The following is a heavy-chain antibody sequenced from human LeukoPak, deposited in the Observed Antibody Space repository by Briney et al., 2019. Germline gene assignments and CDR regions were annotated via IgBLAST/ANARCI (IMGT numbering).Heavy chain of an antibody. CDR3: ATSPLAPGSSIDY. CDR2: IILIFGTA. D-gene: IGHD6-13*01. J-gene: IGHJ4*02. CDR1: GGTFSSYA. Sequence: SVKVSCKASGGTFSSYAISWVRQAPGQGLEWMGGIILIFGTANYAQKFQGRVTITADESTSTAYMELSSLRSEDTAVYYCATSPLAPGSSIDYWGQGTLVTVSS. V-gene: IGHV1-69*01.